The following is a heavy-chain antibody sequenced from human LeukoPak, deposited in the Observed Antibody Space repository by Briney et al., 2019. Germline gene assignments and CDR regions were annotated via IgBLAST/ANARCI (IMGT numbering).Heavy chain of an antibody. D-gene: IGHD3-10*01. CDR3: ARHAELLWFGELFPVSSYFDY. V-gene: IGHV4-59*08. CDR2: IYYSGST. J-gene: IGHJ4*02. CDR1: GGSISSYY. Sequence: PSETLSLTCTVSGGSISSYYWSWIRQPPGKGLEWIGYIYYSGSTNYNPSLKSRVTTSVDTSKNQFSLKLSSVTAADTAVYYCARHAELLWFGELFPVSSYFDYWGQGTLVTVSS.